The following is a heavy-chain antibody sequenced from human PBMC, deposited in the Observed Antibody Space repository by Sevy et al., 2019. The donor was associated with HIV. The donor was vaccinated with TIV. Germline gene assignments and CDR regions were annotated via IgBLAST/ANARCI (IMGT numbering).Heavy chain of an antibody. Sequence: GGSLRLSCAASGFTLSNHVMQWVRQAPGKGLEWVALISNDGSNKYYADSVKGRFTISRDNSKSTLYLQMNSLRGEDTAVYYCAREYYFDYWGQGTLVTVSS. CDR3: AREYYFDY. J-gene: IGHJ4*02. CDR2: ISNDGSNK. CDR1: GFTLSNHV. V-gene: IGHV3-30-3*01.